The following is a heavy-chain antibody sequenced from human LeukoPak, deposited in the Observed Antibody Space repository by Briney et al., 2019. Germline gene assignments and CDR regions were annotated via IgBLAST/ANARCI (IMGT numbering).Heavy chain of an antibody. V-gene: IGHV1-69*13. Sequence: ASVKVSCKASGGTFSSYAISWVRQAPGQGLEWMGGIIPIFGTANYAQKFQGRVTITADESTSTAYMELSSLRSEDTAVYYCATSLRRGYCSSTSCYQLSFDPWGQETLVTVSS. CDR1: GGTFSSYA. CDR3: ATSLRRGYCSSTSCYQLSFDP. D-gene: IGHD2-2*01. CDR2: IIPIFGTA. J-gene: IGHJ5*02.